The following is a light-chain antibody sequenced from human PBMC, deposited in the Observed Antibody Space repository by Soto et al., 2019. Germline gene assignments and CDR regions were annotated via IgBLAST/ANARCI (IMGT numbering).Light chain of an antibody. Sequence: IVMTQSPATLSVSPGERATLSCRASQSVASSLAWYQQKPGQAPRLLIYGASSRATGISDRFSGSGSGTDFTLTISRLEPEDFAVYYCHQYGNSPGTFGQGTRLEI. V-gene: IGKV3-20*01. CDR2: GAS. CDR1: QSVASS. CDR3: HQYGNSPGT. J-gene: IGKJ5*01.